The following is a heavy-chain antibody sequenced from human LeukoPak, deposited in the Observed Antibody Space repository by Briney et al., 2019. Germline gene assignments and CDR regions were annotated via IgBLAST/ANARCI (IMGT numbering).Heavy chain of an antibody. D-gene: IGHD2-2*01. V-gene: IGHV4-59*01. CDR1: GGSISSYY. J-gene: IGHJ4*02. CDR3: ARGTSTSCFPVGY. Sequence: PSETLSLTCTVSGGSISSYYWSWIRQPPGKGLEWIGYIYYSGSTNYNPSLKSRVTISVDTSKYQFSLKLSSVTAADTAVYYCARGTSTSCFPVGYWGQGTLVTVSS. CDR2: IYYSGST.